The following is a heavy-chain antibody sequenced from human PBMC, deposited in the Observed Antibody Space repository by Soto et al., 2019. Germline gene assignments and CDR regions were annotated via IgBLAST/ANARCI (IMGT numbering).Heavy chain of an antibody. CDR3: ARKVPGSTSRPDYWYFDL. Sequence: VQLLESGGGLVQPGGSLRLSCAGSGFTFINYAMNWVRQAPGKGLEWVSTISGGGDAPFFADSVRGRFTNSRDNSKNTVTLQMNNLGVDDTAVYFCARKVPGSTSRPDYWYFDLWGRGTLVTVSS. V-gene: IGHV3-23*01. J-gene: IGHJ2*01. D-gene: IGHD3-10*01. CDR1: GFTFINYA. CDR2: ISGGGDAP.